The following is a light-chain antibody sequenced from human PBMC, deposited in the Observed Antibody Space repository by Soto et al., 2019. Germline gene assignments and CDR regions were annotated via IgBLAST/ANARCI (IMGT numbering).Light chain of an antibody. J-gene: IGKJ4*01. Sequence: EIVMTQSPATLSVSPGERATLSCRASQSLSSNFAWYQQKPGQAPRLLIYGASTRATGIPARFSGSGSGTEFTLTISSLQSEDFAVYYCQQYNDWPRRLTFGGGTKVDIK. CDR2: GAS. CDR3: QQYNDWPRRLT. CDR1: QSLSSN. V-gene: IGKV3-15*01.